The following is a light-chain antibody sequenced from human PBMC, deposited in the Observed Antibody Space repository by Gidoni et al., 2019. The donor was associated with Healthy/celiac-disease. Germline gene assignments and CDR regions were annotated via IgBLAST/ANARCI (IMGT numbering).Light chain of an antibody. J-gene: IGLJ2*01. Sequence: VALGQTVRITCQGDSLRSYYASWYQQKPGQAPVLVIYGKNNRPSGIPDRFSGSSSGNTASLTITGAQAEDEADYYCNSRDSSGVVFGGGTKLTVL. CDR3: NSRDSSGVV. CDR1: SLRSYY. CDR2: GKN. V-gene: IGLV3-19*01.